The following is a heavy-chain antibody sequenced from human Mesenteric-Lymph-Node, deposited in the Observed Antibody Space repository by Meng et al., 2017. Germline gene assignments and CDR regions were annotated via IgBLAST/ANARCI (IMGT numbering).Heavy chain of an antibody. Sequence: GLLLEWGPGLVKPSQTLSIISTVSGGYISSGDYYWSWIRQPPGKGLEWIGYIYYSGSTYYNPSLKSRVTISVDTSKNQSSLKLSSVTAADAAVYYCGRDQGRELINHWGQGALVTVSS. V-gene: IGHV4-30-4*01. J-gene: IGHJ4*02. D-gene: IGHD1-7*01. CDR3: GRDQGRELINH. CDR1: GGYISSGDYY. CDR2: IYYSGST.